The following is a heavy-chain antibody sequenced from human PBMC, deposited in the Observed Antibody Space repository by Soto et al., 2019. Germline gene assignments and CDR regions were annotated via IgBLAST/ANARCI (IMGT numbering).Heavy chain of an antibody. CDR1: GFTFGDYA. D-gene: IGHD2-15*01. J-gene: IGHJ3*02. V-gene: IGHV3-49*03. Sequence: EVQLVEYGGGLVQPGRSLRLSCTASGFTFGDYAMMWFRQAPGKGLEWVGLITSKRYGGTTESAASVKGRFTISRDDSKSIAYLQMSSLLTEDTALYYCTRMPPNKYYRSGSCSAFDILGQGTLVTV. CDR3: TRMPPNKYYRSGSCSAFDI. CDR2: ITSKRYGGTT.